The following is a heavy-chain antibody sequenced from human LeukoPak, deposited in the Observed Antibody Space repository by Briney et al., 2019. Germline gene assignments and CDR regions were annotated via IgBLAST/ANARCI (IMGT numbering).Heavy chain of an antibody. CDR2: IYYSGNT. Sequence: PSETLSLTCTVSGGSISSSAYYWGWIRQPPGKGLEWIGSIYYSGNTYYNPSLKSRVTISVDTSKNEFSLRLSFVTAADTAVYYCARQWLVSPLFDYWGQGTLVTVSS. D-gene: IGHD6-19*01. V-gene: IGHV4-39*01. CDR1: GGSISSSAYY. J-gene: IGHJ4*02. CDR3: ARQWLVSPLFDY.